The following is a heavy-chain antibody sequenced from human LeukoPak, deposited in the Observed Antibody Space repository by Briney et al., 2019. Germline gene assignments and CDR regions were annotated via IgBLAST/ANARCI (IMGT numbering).Heavy chain of an antibody. V-gene: IGHV3-7*01. Sequence: GGSLRLSCAASGFTFSSYWMSWVRQAPGKGLEWVANIKQDGSEKYYVDSVKGRFTISRDNSKNTLYLQMNSLRAEDTAVYYCARSTAMVHYFDYWGQGTLVTVSS. CDR3: ARSTAMVHYFDY. D-gene: IGHD5-18*01. CDR1: GFTFSSYW. J-gene: IGHJ4*02. CDR2: IKQDGSEK.